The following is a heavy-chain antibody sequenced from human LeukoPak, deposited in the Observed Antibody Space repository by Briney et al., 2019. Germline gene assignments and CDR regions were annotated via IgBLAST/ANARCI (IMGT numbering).Heavy chain of an antibody. CDR1: GFTFSSYS. CDR2: ISSSSSYI. CDR3: AKDLTAGAVAGTLDY. D-gene: IGHD6-19*01. V-gene: IGHV3-21*01. J-gene: IGHJ4*02. Sequence: GGSLRLSCAASGFTFSSYSMNWVRQAPGKGLEWVSSISSSSSYIYYADPVKGRFTISRDNAKNSLYLQMNSLRAEDTAVYYCAKDLTAGAVAGTLDYWGQGTLVTVSS.